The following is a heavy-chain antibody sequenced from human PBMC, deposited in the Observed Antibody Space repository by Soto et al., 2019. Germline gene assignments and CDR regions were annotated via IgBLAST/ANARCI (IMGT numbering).Heavy chain of an antibody. Sequence: ASVKVSCKASGYTFTSYGISWVRQAPGQGLEWMGWISAYNGNTNYAQKLQGRVTMTTDTSTSTAYMELRSLRSDDTAVYYCARDVGATKPYYHYGMDVWGQGTTVTVSS. CDR1: GYTFTSYG. D-gene: IGHD1-26*01. CDR3: ARDVGATKPYYHYGMDV. V-gene: IGHV1-18*04. CDR2: ISAYNGNT. J-gene: IGHJ6*02.